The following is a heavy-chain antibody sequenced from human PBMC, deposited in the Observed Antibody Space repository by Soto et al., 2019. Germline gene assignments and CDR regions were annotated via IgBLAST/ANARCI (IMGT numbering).Heavy chain of an antibody. CDR2: IIPILGIA. D-gene: IGHD1-26*01. CDR3: ARFPQTAIVGAAYFDY. J-gene: IGHJ4*02. V-gene: IGHV1-69*02. CDR1: GGTFSSYI. Sequence: SVNVSCKASGGTFSSYIISWVRQAPGQGLEWMGRIIPILGIANYAQKFQGRVTITADKSTSTAYMELSSLRSEDTAVYYCARFPQTAIVGAAYFDYWGQGTLVTVSS.